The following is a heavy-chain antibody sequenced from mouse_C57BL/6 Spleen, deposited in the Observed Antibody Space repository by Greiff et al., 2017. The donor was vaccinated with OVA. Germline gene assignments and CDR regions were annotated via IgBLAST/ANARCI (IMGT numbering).Heavy chain of an antibody. CDR3: AREGITTVVPYFDV. D-gene: IGHD1-1*01. J-gene: IGHJ1*03. Sequence: QVQLQQPGAELVRPGSSVKLSCKASGYTFTSYWMHWVKQRPIQGLEWIGNIDPSDSETHYNQKFKDKATLTVDKSSSTAYMQLSSLTSEDSAVYYCAREGITTVVPYFDVWGTGTTVTVSS. CDR1: GYTFTSYW. CDR2: IDPSDSET. V-gene: IGHV1-52*01.